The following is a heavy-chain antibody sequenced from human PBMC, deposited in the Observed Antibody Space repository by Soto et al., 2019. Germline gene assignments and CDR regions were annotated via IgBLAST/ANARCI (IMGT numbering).Heavy chain of an antibody. CDR3: ARAWGSGGSSGPRN. Sequence: SETLSLTCTVSGGSISSYYWSWIRQPPGKGLEWIGYIYYSGSTNYNPSLKSRVTISVDTSKNQFSLKLSSVTAADTAVYYCARAWGSGGSSGPRNWGRGTLVTVSS. CDR1: GGSISSYY. CDR2: IYYSGST. J-gene: IGHJ4*02. D-gene: IGHD2-15*01. V-gene: IGHV4-59*01.